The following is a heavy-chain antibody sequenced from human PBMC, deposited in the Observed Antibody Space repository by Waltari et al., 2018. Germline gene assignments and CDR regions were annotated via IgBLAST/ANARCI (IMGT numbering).Heavy chain of an antibody. CDR2: IRYDGSNK. CDR3: AKEHSRYSSSWLNWFDP. CDR1: GGSISSSNYY. V-gene: IGHV3-30*02. J-gene: IGHJ5*02. Sequence: QLQLQESGPGLVKPSETLSLTCTVSGGSISSSNYYWGWVRQAPGKGLEWVAFIRYDGSNKYYADAVQGRFSISREKSKYTLVLQMNRLRAEDTAVYYCAKEHSRYSSSWLNWFDPWGQGTLVTVSS. D-gene: IGHD6-13*01.